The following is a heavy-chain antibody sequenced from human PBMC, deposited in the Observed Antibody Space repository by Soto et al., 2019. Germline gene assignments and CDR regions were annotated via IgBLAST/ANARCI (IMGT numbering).Heavy chain of an antibody. D-gene: IGHD5-12*01. CDR2: ISFHGTNK. J-gene: IGHJ4*02. V-gene: IGHV3-30-3*01. CDR3: ARDGRAYSGQDSLDF. CDR1: GFTFSSYA. Sequence: PGGSLRLSCAASGFTFSSYAMHWVRQAPGEGLEWVAVISFHGTNKNYADSVKGRFTISRDNSNNTVFLDMNSLRPEDTAMYYCARDGRAYSGQDSLDFWGPGTPFTVSS.